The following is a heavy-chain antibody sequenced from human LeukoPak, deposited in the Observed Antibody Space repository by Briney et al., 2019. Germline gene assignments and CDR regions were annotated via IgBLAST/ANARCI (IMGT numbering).Heavy chain of an antibody. D-gene: IGHD6-13*01. CDR3: ARHLGYSSDAFDI. CDR2: INHSGGT. Sequence: SETLSLTCAVYGGSSSGYYWSWIRQPPGKGLEWIGEINHSGGTNYNPSLKSRVTISLDTSKNHFSLRLSSVTAADTALYYCARHLGYSSDAFDIWGQGTMVTVSS. CDR1: GGSSSGYY. J-gene: IGHJ3*02. V-gene: IGHV4-34*01.